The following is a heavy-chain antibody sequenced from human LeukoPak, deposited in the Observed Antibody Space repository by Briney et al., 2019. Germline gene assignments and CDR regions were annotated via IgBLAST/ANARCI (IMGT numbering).Heavy chain of an antibody. CDR1: GYRFTSYW. J-gene: IGHJ4*02. CDR3: ARHVEVGATDY. D-gene: IGHD1-26*01. CDR2: IYPGDPDT. Sequence: GESLQISCQGSGYRFTSYWIGWVRPMPGKGLGWMGIIYPGDPDTRYSPSFQGQVTISADKSISTAYLQWSSLKASDTAMYYCARHVEVGATDYWGQGTLVTVSS. V-gene: IGHV5-51*01.